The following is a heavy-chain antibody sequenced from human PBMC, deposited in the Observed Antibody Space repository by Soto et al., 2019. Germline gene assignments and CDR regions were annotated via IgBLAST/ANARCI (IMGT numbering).Heavy chain of an antibody. V-gene: IGHV4-59*01. J-gene: IGHJ6*03. Sequence: SETLSLTCTVSGGSISRYYWSWIRQPPRKGLEWIGYIYYSGSTNYNPSLKSRVTISVDTSKNQSSLKLSSVTAADTAVYYCSRDEQVYYYYYMDGRGKGASVTVSS. CDR3: SRDEQVYYYYYMDG. CDR1: GGSISRYY. CDR2: IYYSGST.